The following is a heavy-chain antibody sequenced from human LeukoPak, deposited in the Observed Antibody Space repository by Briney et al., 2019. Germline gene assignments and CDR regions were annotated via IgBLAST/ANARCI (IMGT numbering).Heavy chain of an antibody. Sequence: PGRSLRLSCAASGFTFDDYAMHWVRQAPGKGLEWVSGISWNSGSIGYADSVKGRFTISRDNAKNSLYLQTNSLRAEDTALYYCAKEGVRGVYFDYWGQGTLVTVSS. D-gene: IGHD3-10*01. CDR3: AKEGVRGVYFDY. CDR1: GFTFDDYA. V-gene: IGHV3-9*01. CDR2: ISWNSGSI. J-gene: IGHJ4*02.